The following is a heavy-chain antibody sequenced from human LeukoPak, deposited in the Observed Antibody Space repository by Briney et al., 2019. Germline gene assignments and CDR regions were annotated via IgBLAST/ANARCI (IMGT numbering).Heavy chain of an antibody. D-gene: IGHD1-26*01. Sequence: GGSLRLSCAASGFTFSGYGMSWVRQAPGKGLEWVSAISGSGGSTYYTDSVKGRFTISRDNSKNTLYLQMNSLRAEDTAVYYCAGYGGSYPYYMDVWGKGTTVTISS. CDR2: ISGSGGST. CDR1: GFTFSGYG. V-gene: IGHV3-23*01. CDR3: AGYGGSYPYYMDV. J-gene: IGHJ6*03.